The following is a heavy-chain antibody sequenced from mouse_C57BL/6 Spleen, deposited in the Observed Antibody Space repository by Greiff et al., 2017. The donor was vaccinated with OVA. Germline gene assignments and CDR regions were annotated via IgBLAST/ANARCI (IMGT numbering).Heavy chain of an antibody. Sequence: EVKLVESGGGLVKPGGSLKLSCAASGFTFSSYTMSWVRQTPEKRLEWVATISGGGGNTYYPDSVKGRFTSSRDNATTTLYLQMRSLWSEDTALYYCARHDYYAWYFDVWGTGTTVTVSS. D-gene: IGHD1-1*01. V-gene: IGHV5-9*01. CDR1: GFTFSSYT. CDR2: ISGGGGNT. CDR3: ARHDYYAWYFDV. J-gene: IGHJ1*03.